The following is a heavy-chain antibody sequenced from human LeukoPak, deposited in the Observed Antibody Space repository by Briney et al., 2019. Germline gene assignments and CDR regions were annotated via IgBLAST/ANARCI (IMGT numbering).Heavy chain of an antibody. V-gene: IGHV4-38-2*02. Sequence: NTSETLSLTCSVSGYSIKSGYYWGWIRQPPGKGLEWIGEINHSGSTNYNPSLKSRVTISVDTSKNQFSLKLSSVTAADTAVYYCARGRWYGNFWSGHLVGPHAFDIWGQGTMVTVSS. CDR2: INHSGST. CDR3: ARGRWYGNFWSGHLVGPHAFDI. D-gene: IGHD3-3*01. J-gene: IGHJ3*02. CDR1: GYSIKSGYY.